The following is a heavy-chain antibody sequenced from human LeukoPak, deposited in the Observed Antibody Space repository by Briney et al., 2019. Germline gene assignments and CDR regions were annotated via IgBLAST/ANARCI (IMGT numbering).Heavy chain of an antibody. CDR3: ARDRERWLQTFGY. J-gene: IGHJ4*02. CDR2: ISYDGSNK. D-gene: IGHD5-24*01. Sequence: AGGSLRLSCAASGFTFSSYAMRWVRQAPGKGLEWVAVISYDGSNKYNADSVKGRFTISRDNSQNKLYLQMNSLRAEDTAVYYCARDRERWLQTFGYWGQGTLVTVSS. V-gene: IGHV3-30-3*01. CDR1: GFTFSSYA.